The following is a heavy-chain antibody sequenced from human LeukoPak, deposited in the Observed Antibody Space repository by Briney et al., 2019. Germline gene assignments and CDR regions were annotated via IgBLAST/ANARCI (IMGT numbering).Heavy chain of an antibody. J-gene: IGHJ4*02. Sequence: GASVKVSCTASGYTFTSYAMHWVRQAPGQRLEWMGWINAGNGNTKYSQKFQGRVTITRDTSASTAYMELSSLRSEDTAVYYCARGSNYYDSSGLDYWGQGTLVTVSS. CDR2: INAGNGNT. CDR3: ARGSNYYDSSGLDY. CDR1: GYTFTSYA. V-gene: IGHV1-3*01. D-gene: IGHD3-22*01.